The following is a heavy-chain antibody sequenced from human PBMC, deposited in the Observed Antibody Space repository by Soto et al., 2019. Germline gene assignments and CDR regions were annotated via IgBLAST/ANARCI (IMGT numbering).Heavy chain of an antibody. D-gene: IGHD1-26*01. V-gene: IGHV3-30*18. Sequence: GGSLRLSCAASGFTFSSYGMHWVRQAPGKGLEWVAVISYDGSNKYYADSVKGRFTISRDNSKNTLYLQMNSLRAEDTAVYYCAKLKWPWDGFYGMDVWGQGTTVTVSS. J-gene: IGHJ6*02. CDR3: AKLKWPWDGFYGMDV. CDR2: ISYDGSNK. CDR1: GFTFSSYG.